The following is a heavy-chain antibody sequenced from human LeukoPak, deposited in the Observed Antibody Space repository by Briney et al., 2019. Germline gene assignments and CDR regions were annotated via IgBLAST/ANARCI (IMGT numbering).Heavy chain of an antibody. J-gene: IGHJ4*02. D-gene: IGHD3-10*02. CDR3: TRHPFMSPFDY. V-gene: IGHV4-59*08. CDR1: GGSVSGYY. Sequence: SETLSLTCTVSGGSVSGYYWSWIRQPPGGGREWIVYIYHTGHTHYNASLKGRVTMSMDTSQSQISLRMSSMTAADTAVYYCTRHPFMSPFDYWGQGTLVTVSS. CDR2: IYHTGHT.